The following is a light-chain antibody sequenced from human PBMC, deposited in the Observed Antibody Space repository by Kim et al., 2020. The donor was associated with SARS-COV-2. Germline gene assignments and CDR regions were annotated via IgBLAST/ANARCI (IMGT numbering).Light chain of an antibody. Sequence: SSELTQDPAVSVALGQTVRITCQGDSLRSYYATWYQQKPGQAPILVIYGKNNRPSGIPDRFSGSSSGNTASLTIPGTQAGDEADYYCSSRDSNDKVIFGG. J-gene: IGLJ2*01. CDR2: GKN. CDR1: SLRSYY. CDR3: SSRDSNDKVI. V-gene: IGLV3-19*01.